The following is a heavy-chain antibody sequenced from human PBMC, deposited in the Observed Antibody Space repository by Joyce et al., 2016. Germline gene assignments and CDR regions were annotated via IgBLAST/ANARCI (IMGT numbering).Heavy chain of an antibody. D-gene: IGHD4-11*01. V-gene: IGHV5-51*01. CDR2: IFPDDSDT. Sequence: EAQLVQSGAELKKPGESLKISCNASGYSFTNFWVGWVRQMPGKGLDWMGIIFPDDSDTRYSPAFQGQVTISVDKSISTAYLQWSSLKASDTAIYYCASPVRTPFPHFDYWGQGTLVTVSS. J-gene: IGHJ4*02. CDR3: ASPVRTPFPHFDY. CDR1: GYSFTNFW.